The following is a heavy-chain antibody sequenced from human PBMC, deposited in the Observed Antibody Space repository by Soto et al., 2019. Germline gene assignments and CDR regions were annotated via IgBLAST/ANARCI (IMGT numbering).Heavy chain of an antibody. CDR3: ARDLGYCSSTSCPFGMDV. J-gene: IGHJ6*02. V-gene: IGHV3-21*01. Sequence: GSLRLSCAASGFTFSSYSMNWVRQAPGKGLEWVSSISSSSSYIYYADSVKGRFTISRDNAKNSLYLQMNSLRAEDTAVYYCARDLGYCSSTSCPFGMDVWGQGTTVTVS. CDR2: ISSSSSYI. D-gene: IGHD2-2*01. CDR1: GFTFSSYS.